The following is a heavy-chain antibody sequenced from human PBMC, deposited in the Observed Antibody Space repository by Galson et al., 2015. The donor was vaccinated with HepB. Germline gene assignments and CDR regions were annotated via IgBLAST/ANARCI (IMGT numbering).Heavy chain of an antibody. CDR1: GGTFSSYA. J-gene: IGHJ4*02. Sequence: SVKVSCKASGGTFSSYAISWVRQAPGQGLEWMGGIIPIFGTANYAQKFQGRVTITADESTSTAYMELSSLRSEDTAVHYCARGDILTGYWPIDYWGQGTLVTVSS. D-gene: IGHD3-9*01. CDR2: IIPIFGTA. V-gene: IGHV1-69*13. CDR3: ARGDILTGYWPIDY.